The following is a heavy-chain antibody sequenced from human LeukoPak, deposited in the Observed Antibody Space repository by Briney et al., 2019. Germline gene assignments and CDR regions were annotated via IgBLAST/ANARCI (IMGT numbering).Heavy chain of an antibody. CDR1: GFTFSDYN. Sequence: GGSLRLSCAASGFTFSDYNMNWVRQAPGKGLEWVSSISSSATYIYYADSVKGRFTISRDNAKTSLSLQMNSLRAEDTAVYYCARILVVPAANYYYSYGMDIWGQGTTVTVSS. CDR3: ARILVVPAANYYYSYGMDI. CDR2: ISSSATYI. D-gene: IGHD2-2*01. V-gene: IGHV3-21*06. J-gene: IGHJ6*02.